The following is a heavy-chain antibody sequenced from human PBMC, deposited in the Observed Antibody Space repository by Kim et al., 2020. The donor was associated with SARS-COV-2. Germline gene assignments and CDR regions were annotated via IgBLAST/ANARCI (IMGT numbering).Heavy chain of an antibody. CDR2: IYYSGST. D-gene: IGHD3-22*01. CDR3: ARDQHSSGYYYVDYQHWFDP. J-gene: IGHJ5*02. V-gene: IGHV4-59*01. Sequence: SETLSLTCTVSGGSISSYYWSWIRQPPGKGLEWIGYIYYSGSTNYNPSLKSRVTISVDTSKNQFSLKLSSVTAADTAVYYCARDQHSSGYYYVDYQHWFDPWGQGTLVTVSS. CDR1: GGSISSYY.